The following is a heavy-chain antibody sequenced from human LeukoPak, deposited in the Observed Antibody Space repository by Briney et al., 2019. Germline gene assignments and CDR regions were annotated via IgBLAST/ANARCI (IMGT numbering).Heavy chain of an antibody. J-gene: IGHJ6*02. CDR1: GGSFSGYY. Sequence: SETLSLTCAVYGGSFSGYYWSWIRQPPGKGLEWIGEINHSGSTNYNPSLKSRVTISVDTSKNQFSLKLSSVTAADTAVYYCARGSLWFGELLYYRYYYGMDVWGQGTTVTVSS. D-gene: IGHD3-10*01. CDR2: INHSGST. V-gene: IGHV4-34*01. CDR3: ARGSLWFGELLYYRYYYGMDV.